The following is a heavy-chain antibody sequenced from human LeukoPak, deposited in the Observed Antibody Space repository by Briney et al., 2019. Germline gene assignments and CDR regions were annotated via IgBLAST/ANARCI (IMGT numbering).Heavy chain of an antibody. CDR1: GFTFSSYW. Sequence: GGSLRLSCAASGFTFSSYWMNWARQAPGKGLEWVASISHNGNVNYYVDSVKGRFTISRDNAKNSLYLQMSNLRAEDTAVYYCARGDILTGYYPFDYWGQGTLVTVSS. CDR3: ARGDILTGYYPFDY. J-gene: IGHJ4*02. V-gene: IGHV3-7*03. D-gene: IGHD3-9*01. CDR2: ISHNGNVN.